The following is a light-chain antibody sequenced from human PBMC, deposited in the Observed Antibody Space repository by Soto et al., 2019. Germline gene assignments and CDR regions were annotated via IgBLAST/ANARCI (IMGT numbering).Light chain of an antibody. CDR3: QQYYSYPPSIT. J-gene: IGKJ5*01. CDR2: AAS. CDR1: QGISSY. Sequence: AIRMTQSPSSFSASTGDRVTITCRASQGISSYLAWYQQKPGKAPKLLIYAASTLQSGVPSRFSGSGSGTDFTLTISCLQSEDFATYYCQQYYSYPPSITSGQGTRLEIK. V-gene: IGKV1-8*01.